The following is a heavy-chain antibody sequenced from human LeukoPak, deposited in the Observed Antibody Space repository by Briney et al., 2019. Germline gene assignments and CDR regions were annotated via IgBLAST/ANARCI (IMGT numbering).Heavy chain of an antibody. CDR1: GYSFTSYW. D-gene: IGHD3-22*01. CDR2: IYPGGSDT. CDR3: ARPHYYDSSGYYFDF. Sequence: GESLKISCKGSGYSFTSYWIGWVRQMPGKGLEWKGIIYPGGSDTRYSPSFQGQVTISADKSISTAYLQWSSLKASDTAMYYCARPHYYDSSGYYFDFWGQGTLVTVSS. V-gene: IGHV5-51*01. J-gene: IGHJ4*02.